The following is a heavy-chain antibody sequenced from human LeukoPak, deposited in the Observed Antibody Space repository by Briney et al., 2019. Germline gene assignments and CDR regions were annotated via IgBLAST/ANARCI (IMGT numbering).Heavy chain of an antibody. CDR1: RFTFSSYS. CDR3: ARDHSGWYYFDY. V-gene: IGHV3-21*01. J-gene: IGHJ4*02. CDR2: ISSSSSYI. D-gene: IGHD6-19*01. Sequence: PGGSLRLSCAASRFTFSSYSMNWVRQAPGKGLEWVSSISSSSSYIYYADSVKGRFTISRDNAKNSLYLQMNSLRAEDTAVYYCARDHSGWYYFDYWGQGTLVTVSS.